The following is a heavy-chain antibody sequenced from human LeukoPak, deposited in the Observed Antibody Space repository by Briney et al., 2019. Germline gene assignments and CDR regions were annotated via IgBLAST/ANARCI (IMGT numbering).Heavy chain of an antibody. CDR1: GFTVSSNY. D-gene: IGHD6-19*01. V-gene: IGHV3-66*02. Sequence: GGSLRLSCAASGFTVSSNYMSWVRQAPGKGLEWVSVIYSGGSTYYADSVKGRFTISRDNSKNTLYLQMNSLRAEDTAVYYCARDLAYNSGWEFDYWGQGTLVTVSS. J-gene: IGHJ4*02. CDR2: IYSGGST. CDR3: ARDLAYNSGWEFDY.